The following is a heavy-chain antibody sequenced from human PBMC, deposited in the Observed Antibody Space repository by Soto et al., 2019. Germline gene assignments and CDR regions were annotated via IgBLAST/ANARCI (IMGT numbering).Heavy chain of an antibody. J-gene: IGHJ6*03. CDR1: GDSVSSNSAA. D-gene: IGHD2-8*01. Sequence: PSQTLSLTCAISGDSVSSNSAAWNWIRQSPSRGLEWLGRTYYRSKWYNDYAVSVKSRITINPDTSKNQFSLQLNSVTPEDTAVYYCARDFTNGFVKSLWDYYYMDVWCKAITVSVS. V-gene: IGHV6-1*01. CDR3: ARDFTNGFVKSLWDYYYMDV. CDR2: TYYRSKWYN.